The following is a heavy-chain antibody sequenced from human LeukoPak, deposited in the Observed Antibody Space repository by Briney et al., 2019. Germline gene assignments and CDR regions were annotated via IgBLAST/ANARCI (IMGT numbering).Heavy chain of an antibody. CDR3: ARDYHYYDSSGYYPDGGWFDP. V-gene: IGHV4-59*01. D-gene: IGHD3-22*01. Sequence: PSETLSLTCTVSGGSISSYYWSWIRQPPGKGLEWIGYIYYSGSTNYNPSLKSRVTISVDTSKNQFSLKLSSVTAADTAVYYCARDYHYYDSSGYYPDGGWFDPWGQGTLVTVSS. CDR1: GGSISSYY. CDR2: IYYSGST. J-gene: IGHJ5*02.